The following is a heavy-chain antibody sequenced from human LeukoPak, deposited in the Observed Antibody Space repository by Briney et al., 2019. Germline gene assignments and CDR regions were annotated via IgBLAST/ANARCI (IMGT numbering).Heavy chain of an antibody. J-gene: IGHJ3*01. CDR3: ARHIGLPDAFDF. Sequence: SETLSLTCTVSGGSISSSSYHWGWIRQPPGQGLEWIGRIYYSGSTYYNPSLKSRVTISVDTSKNQFSLKLSSVTAADTAVYYCARHIGLPDAFDFWSQGTMVTVSS. D-gene: IGHD5-12*01. CDR2: IYYSGST. CDR1: GGSISSSSYH. V-gene: IGHV4-39*01.